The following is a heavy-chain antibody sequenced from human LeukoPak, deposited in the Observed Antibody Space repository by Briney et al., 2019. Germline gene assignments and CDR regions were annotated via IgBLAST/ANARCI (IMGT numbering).Heavy chain of an antibody. Sequence: GSLRLSCAASGFTFSSYSMNWVRQAPGKGLEWVSYIGSSSSSIYYADSVKGRFTISRDNAKYSLYLQMNSLRAEDTAIYYCARDLDSSGLSLGAFDIWGQGTMVTVSS. V-gene: IGHV3-48*01. CDR1: GFTFSSYS. CDR2: IGSSSSSI. CDR3: ARDLDSSGLSLGAFDI. J-gene: IGHJ3*02. D-gene: IGHD6-19*01.